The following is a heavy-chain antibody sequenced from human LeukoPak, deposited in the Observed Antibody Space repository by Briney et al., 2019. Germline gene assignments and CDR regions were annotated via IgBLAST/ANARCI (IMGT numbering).Heavy chain of an antibody. CDR1: GFTFSSYS. J-gene: IGHJ3*02. D-gene: IGHD6-13*01. Sequence: GGSLRLSCAASGFTFSSYSMNWVRQAPGKGLEWVSSISSSSSYIYYADSVKGRFTISRDNAKNSLYLQMNSLSAEDTAVYYCARSSSWYLDAFDIWGQGTMVTVSS. CDR2: ISSSSSYI. V-gene: IGHV3-21*01. CDR3: ARSSSWYLDAFDI.